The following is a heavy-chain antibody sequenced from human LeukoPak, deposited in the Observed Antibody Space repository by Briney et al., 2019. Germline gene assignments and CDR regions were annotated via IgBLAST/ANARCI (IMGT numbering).Heavy chain of an antibody. CDR3: ARDSGRAQGWFGP. Sequence: PGGSLRLSCAASGFIFRNYGMHWVRQAPGKGLEYVSSINSNGYNTYYADSVRGRFTISRDNSKNMLYLQMGSLTTEDTAVFYCARDSGRAQGWFGPWGQGTLVTVSS. V-gene: IGHV3-64*02. CDR1: GFIFRNYG. CDR2: INSNGYNT. D-gene: IGHD5-12*01. J-gene: IGHJ5*02.